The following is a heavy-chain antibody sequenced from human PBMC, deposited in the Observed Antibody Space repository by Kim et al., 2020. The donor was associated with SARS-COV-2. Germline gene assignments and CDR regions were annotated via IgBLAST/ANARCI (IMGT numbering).Heavy chain of an antibody. D-gene: IGHD6-13*01. V-gene: IGHV4-34*01. Sequence: SETLSLTCAVYGGSFSGYYWSWIRQPPGKGLEWIGEINHSGSTNYNPSLKSRVTISVDTSKNQFSLKLSSVTAADTAVYYCARKLAAAGIPLVVPWGQGTLVTVSS. CDR2: INHSGST. CDR3: ARKLAAAGIPLVVP. CDR1: GGSFSGYY. J-gene: IGHJ5*02.